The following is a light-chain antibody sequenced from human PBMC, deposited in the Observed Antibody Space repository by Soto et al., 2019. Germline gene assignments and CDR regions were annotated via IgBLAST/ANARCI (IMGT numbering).Light chain of an antibody. CDR3: SSYAGSNNVV. CDR1: SSDVGGYNY. CDR2: EVS. V-gene: IGLV2-8*01. J-gene: IGLJ2*01. Sequence: QSVLTQPPSASGSPGQSVTISCTGTSSDVGGYNYVSWYQQHPGKAPKLMIYEVSKLPSGVPDRFSGSKSGNTASLTVSGLQAEDEADYYCSSYAGSNNVVFGGGTQLTVL.